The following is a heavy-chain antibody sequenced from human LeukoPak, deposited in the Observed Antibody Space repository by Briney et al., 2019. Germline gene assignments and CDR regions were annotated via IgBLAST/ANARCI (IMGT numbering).Heavy chain of an antibody. CDR2: ISAYNGNT. Sequence: ASVKVSCKASGYTFSSYGISWVRQAPGQGLEWMGWISAYNGNTNYAQKSQGRVTMTRDTSISTAYMELRGLRSEDTAVYYCVRDGEGVAISVNYWFDPWGQGTLVTVSS. CDR1: GYTFSSYG. D-gene: IGHD3-10*01. V-gene: IGHV1-18*01. J-gene: IGHJ5*02. CDR3: VRDGEGVAISVNYWFDP.